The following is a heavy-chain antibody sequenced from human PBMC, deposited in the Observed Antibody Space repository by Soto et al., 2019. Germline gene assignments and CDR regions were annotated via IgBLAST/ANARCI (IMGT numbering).Heavy chain of an antibody. CDR1: GYTFTTYG. D-gene: IGHD6-6*01. CDR3: ARDPASAYSSSSFDY. V-gene: IGHV1-18*04. CDR2: ISAYDGST. Sequence: QIQLVQSETEVKKPGASVRVSCKASGYTFTTYGITWVRQAPGQGLESMGWISAYDGSTNYAQKLQGRVSMTTDSSTSTAYLDLRSLRSDDTAVYYCARDPASAYSSSSFDYWGQGTLVTVSS. J-gene: IGHJ4*02.